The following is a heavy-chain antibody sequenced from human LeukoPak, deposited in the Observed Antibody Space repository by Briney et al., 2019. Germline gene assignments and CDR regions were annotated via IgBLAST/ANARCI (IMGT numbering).Heavy chain of an antibody. CDR1: GFTFSSYG. Sequence: AGGSLRLSSAASGFTFSSYGMHWVRQAPGKGLEWVAVISYDGSNKYYADSVKGRFTISRDNSKNTLYLQMNSLRAEDTAVYYCAKDPRKYTAMVIPYFDYWGQGTLVTVSS. CDR3: AKDPRKYTAMVIPYFDY. V-gene: IGHV3-30*18. D-gene: IGHD5-18*01. CDR2: ISYDGSNK. J-gene: IGHJ4*02.